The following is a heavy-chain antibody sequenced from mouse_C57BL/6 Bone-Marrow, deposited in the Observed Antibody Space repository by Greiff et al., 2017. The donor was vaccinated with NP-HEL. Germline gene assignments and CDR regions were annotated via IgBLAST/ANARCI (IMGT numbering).Heavy chain of an antibody. J-gene: IGHJ2*01. Sequence: EVQGVESGGGLVQPKGSLKLSCAASGFSFNTYAMNWVRQAPGKGLEWVARIRSKSNNYATYYADSVKDRFTISRDDSASMLYLQMNNLKTEDTAMYYCVRQGGNPYYFDYWGQGTTLTVSS. CDR3: VRQGGNPYYFDY. D-gene: IGHD2-1*01. CDR1: GFSFNTYA. CDR2: IRSKSNNYAT. V-gene: IGHV10-1*01.